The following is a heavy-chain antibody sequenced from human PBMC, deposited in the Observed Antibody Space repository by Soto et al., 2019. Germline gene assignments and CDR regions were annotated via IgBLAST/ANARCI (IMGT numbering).Heavy chain of an antibody. CDR3: ARSAGWYAVHS. Sequence: QVQLQESGPGLVKPSGTLSLTCAVSGDSVSSPYYWCWVRQPPGKGLEGIGEVFPTGTTSYNPSRRSRGTLSMDKSNNQVSLDLNSVTAADTAVYYCARSAGWYAVHSWGPGTLVIVSS. J-gene: IGHJ4*02. CDR1: GDSVSSPYY. V-gene: IGHV4-4*02. D-gene: IGHD6-19*01. CDR2: VFPTGTT.